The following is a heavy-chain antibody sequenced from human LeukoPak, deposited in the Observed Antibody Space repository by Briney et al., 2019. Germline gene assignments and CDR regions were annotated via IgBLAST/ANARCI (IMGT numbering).Heavy chain of an antibody. CDR3: AREYYDSSGRPDY. CDR1: GFTFSDYN. D-gene: IGHD3-22*01. CDR2: ISISGSTK. J-gene: IGHJ4*02. V-gene: IGHV3-11*04. Sequence: GGSLRLSCAASGFTFSDYNMRWIRQAPGKGLEWVSSISISGSTKYYADSVKGRFTISRDNAKNSLYLQMNSLRAEDTAVYYCAREYYDSSGRPDYWGQGTLVTVSS.